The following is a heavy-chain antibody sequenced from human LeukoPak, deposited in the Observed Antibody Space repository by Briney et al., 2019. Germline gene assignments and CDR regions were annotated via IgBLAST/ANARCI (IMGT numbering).Heavy chain of an antibody. D-gene: IGHD3-10*01. CDR1: GGSISSSSYD. CDR3: ARHAVTYYYGSGSYLAPFDY. J-gene: IGHJ4*02. V-gene: IGHV4-39*01. Sequence: PSETLSLTCTVTGGSISSSSYDWGWIRQPPGKGLEWIGSIYYSGSTYYNPSLKSRVTISVDTSKNQFSLKLSSVTAADTAVYYCARHAVTYYYGSGSYLAPFDYWGQGTLVTVSS. CDR2: IYYSGST.